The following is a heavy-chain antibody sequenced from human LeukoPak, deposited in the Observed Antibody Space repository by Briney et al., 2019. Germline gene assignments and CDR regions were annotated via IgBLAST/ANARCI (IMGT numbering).Heavy chain of an antibody. Sequence: GGSLRLSCAASGFTFSSYAMTWVRQAPGKGLGWVSDISGSGGSTNYADSVKGRFTISRDNSKNTLYLQMNSLRVEDTAVYYCAKKSVSWFFDYWGQGTLVTVSS. CDR2: ISGSGGST. D-gene: IGHD3-10*01. J-gene: IGHJ4*02. V-gene: IGHV3-23*01. CDR1: GFTFSSYA. CDR3: AKKSVSWFFDY.